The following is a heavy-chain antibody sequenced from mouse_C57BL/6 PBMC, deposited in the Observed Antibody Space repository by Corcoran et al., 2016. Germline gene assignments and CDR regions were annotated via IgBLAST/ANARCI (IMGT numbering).Heavy chain of an antibody. J-gene: IGHJ2*01. D-gene: IGHD2-4*01. V-gene: IGHV9-3*01. CDR2: INTYSGVP. CDR3: ARDDYDNCDY. Sequence: QIQLVQSGPELKKPGETVKISCKASGYTFTTYGMSWVKQAPGKGLKWMGWINTYSGVPTYADDFKGRFAFSLETSASTAYLQINNLKNEDTATYFCARDDYDNCDYWGQGTTLTVSS. CDR1: GYTFTTYG.